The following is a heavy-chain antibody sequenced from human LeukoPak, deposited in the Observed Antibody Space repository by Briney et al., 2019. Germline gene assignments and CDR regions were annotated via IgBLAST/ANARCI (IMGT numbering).Heavy chain of an antibody. CDR1: GFIISTHY. CDR3: ARGQSGGLDY. V-gene: IGHV3-53*01. Sequence: PGGSLRLSCAASGFIISTHYLSWVRQAPGKGLEWVSVIHSGDSTYYADSVKGRFTISRDNSKNTLYLQMNTLRAEDTAVYYCARGQSGGLDYWGQGTLVTVSS. J-gene: IGHJ4*02. CDR2: IHSGDST. D-gene: IGHD3-10*01.